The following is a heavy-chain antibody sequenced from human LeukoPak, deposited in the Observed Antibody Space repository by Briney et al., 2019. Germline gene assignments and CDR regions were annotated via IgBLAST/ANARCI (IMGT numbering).Heavy chain of an antibody. Sequence: SQTLSLTCSVSGDSVSSGSHYWSWIRQPAGKGLEWIGRVYASGSTTSTTYNPSLKSRVSISVDTSKNQFSLKLSSVTAADTAVYYCAGPKGGWYSGSRGAFDIWGQGTMVTVSS. CDR2: VYASGSTTST. D-gene: IGHD1-26*01. V-gene: IGHV4-61*02. CDR3: AGPKGGWYSGSRGAFDI. CDR1: GDSVSSGSHY. J-gene: IGHJ3*02.